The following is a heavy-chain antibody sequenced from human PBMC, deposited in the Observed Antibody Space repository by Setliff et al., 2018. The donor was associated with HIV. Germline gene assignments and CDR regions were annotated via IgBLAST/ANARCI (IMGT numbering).Heavy chain of an antibody. Sequence: PSETLSLTCTVSGGSMSSHYWSWIRQPPGKGLEWIGYIYYSGSTNYKPSLKSRVTISVDTSKNQFSLELTSVTAADTAVYYCARGRDYGGPWGQGTLVTVSS. J-gene: IGHJ5*02. CDR3: ARGRDYGGP. D-gene: IGHD4-17*01. V-gene: IGHV4-59*11. CDR1: GGSMSSHY. CDR2: IYYSGST.